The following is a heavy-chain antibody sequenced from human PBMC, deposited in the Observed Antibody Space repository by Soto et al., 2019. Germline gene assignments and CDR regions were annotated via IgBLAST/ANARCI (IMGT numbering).Heavy chain of an antibody. CDR3: AREEYRQVDH. CDR1: GYTFTNGG. D-gene: IGHD3-16*02. Sequence: GASVKVSCKASGYTFTNGGISWVRQAPGQGLEWMGWISTHTRHTASARNLRCRVTMPTDASTTTAYMELRSLTSDDTAIYFCAREEYRQVDHWG. J-gene: IGHJ5*02. V-gene: IGHV1-18*04. CDR2: ISTHTRHT.